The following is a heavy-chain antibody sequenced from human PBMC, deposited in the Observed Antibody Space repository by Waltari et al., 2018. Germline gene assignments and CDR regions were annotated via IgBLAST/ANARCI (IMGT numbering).Heavy chain of an antibody. D-gene: IGHD6-19*01. CDR2: INPNSGGT. J-gene: IGHJ4*02. CDR3: ARDAPGIAVAGIDY. CDR1: GYTFTGYY. V-gene: IGHV1-2*02. Sequence: QVQLVHSGAEVKKPGASVKFSCKASGYTFTGYYILWVRQAPGQGLEWMGWINPNSGGTNYAQKFQGRVTMTRDTSISTAYMELSRLRSDDTAVYYCARDAPGIAVAGIDYWGQGTLVTVSS.